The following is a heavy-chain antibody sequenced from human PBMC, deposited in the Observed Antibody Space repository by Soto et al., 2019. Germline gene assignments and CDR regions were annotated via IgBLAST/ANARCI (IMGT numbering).Heavy chain of an antibody. D-gene: IGHD3-3*01. CDR1: GYTFTSYD. CDR3: ARGQLRFLEWLFPESVRNWFDP. J-gene: IGHJ5*02. V-gene: IGHV1-8*01. Sequence: ASVKVSCKASGYTFTSYDINWVRQATGQGLEWMGWMNPNSGNTGYAQKFQGRVTMTRNTSISTAYMELSSLRSEDTAVYYCARGQLRFLEWLFPESVRNWFDPWGQGTLVTVSS. CDR2: MNPNSGNT.